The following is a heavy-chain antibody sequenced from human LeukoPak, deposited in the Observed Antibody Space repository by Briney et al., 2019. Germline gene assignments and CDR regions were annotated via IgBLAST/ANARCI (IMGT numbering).Heavy chain of an antibody. J-gene: IGHJ4*02. Sequence: SVKVSCKASGGTFSSYAISWVRQAPGQGLEWMGGIIPIFGTANYAQKFQGRVTITADESTSTAYMELSSLRSEDTAVYYCARGIEIVAGDIFDHWGQGTLLTVSS. CDR3: ARGIEIVAGDIFDH. D-gene: IGHD6-13*01. CDR1: GGTFSSYA. V-gene: IGHV1-69*13. CDR2: IIPIFGTA.